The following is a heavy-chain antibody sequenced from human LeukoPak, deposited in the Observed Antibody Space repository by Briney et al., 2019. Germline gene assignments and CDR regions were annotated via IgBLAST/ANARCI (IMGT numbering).Heavy chain of an antibody. CDR2: IYHSGST. Sequence: SETLSLTCTVSGYSISSGFYWGWIRQPPGKGLEWIGSIYHSGSTYYNPALKSRVTISVDTSKNQFSLKLSSVTAADTAVYYRARAVGITTALFDYWGQGTLVTVSS. D-gene: IGHD1-26*01. CDR3: ARAVGITTALFDY. V-gene: IGHV4-38-2*02. J-gene: IGHJ4*02. CDR1: GYSISSGFY.